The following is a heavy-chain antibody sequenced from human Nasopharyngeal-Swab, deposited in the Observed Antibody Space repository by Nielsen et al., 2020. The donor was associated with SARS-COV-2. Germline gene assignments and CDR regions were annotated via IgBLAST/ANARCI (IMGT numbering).Heavy chain of an antibody. V-gene: IGHV3-30*18. CDR3: AKGLEMATADY. CDR2: ISYDGSNK. CDR1: GFTFSSYG. D-gene: IGHD5-24*01. J-gene: IGHJ4*02. Sequence: GESLKISCAASGFTFSSYGMHWVRQAPGKGLEWVAVISYDGSNKYYADSVKGRFTISRDNSKNTLYLQMNSLRAEDTVVYYCAKGLEMATADYWGQGTLVTVSS.